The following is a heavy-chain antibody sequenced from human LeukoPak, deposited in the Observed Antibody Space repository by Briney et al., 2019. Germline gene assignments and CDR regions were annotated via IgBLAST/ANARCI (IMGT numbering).Heavy chain of an antibody. Sequence: GGSLRLSCAASGFTFSSYSMNWVRQAPGKGLEWVSSISSSSSYIYYADSVKGRFTISRDNAKNSLYLQMNSLRAEDTAVYYCAREGRGSIAAAGAAFDIWGQGTMVTVSS. D-gene: IGHD6-13*01. J-gene: IGHJ3*02. V-gene: IGHV3-21*01. CDR1: GFTFSSYS. CDR2: ISSSSSYI. CDR3: AREGRGSIAAAGAAFDI.